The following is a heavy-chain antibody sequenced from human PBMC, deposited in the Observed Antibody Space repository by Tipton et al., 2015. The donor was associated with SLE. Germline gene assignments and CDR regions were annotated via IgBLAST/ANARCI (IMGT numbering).Heavy chain of an antibody. Sequence: QLVQSGAEVKKPGASVKVSCKASGYTFTSYGISWVRQAPGQGLEWMGWISAYNGNTNYAQKLQGRVTMTTDTSTSTAYMELRSLRSDDTAVYYCARARVAAAATGFGYYYYGMDVWGQGTTVTVSS. CDR3: ARARVAAAATGFGYYYYGMDV. CDR2: ISAYNGNT. V-gene: IGHV1-18*01. J-gene: IGHJ6*02. D-gene: IGHD6-25*01. CDR1: GYTFTSYG.